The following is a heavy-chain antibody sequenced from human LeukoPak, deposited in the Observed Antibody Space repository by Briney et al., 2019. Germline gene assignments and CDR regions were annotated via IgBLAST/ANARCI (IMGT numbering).Heavy chain of an antibody. V-gene: IGHV3-9*01. Sequence: GGSLRLSCAASGFTFDDYAMHWVRQAPGKGLEWVSGISWNSGSIGYADSVEGRFTISRDNAKNSLYLQMNSLRAEDTALYYCVGSDGATLCYGMDVWGQGTTVTVSS. CDR3: VGSDGATLCYGMDV. CDR1: GFTFDDYA. J-gene: IGHJ6*02. CDR2: ISWNSGSI. D-gene: IGHD5-24*01.